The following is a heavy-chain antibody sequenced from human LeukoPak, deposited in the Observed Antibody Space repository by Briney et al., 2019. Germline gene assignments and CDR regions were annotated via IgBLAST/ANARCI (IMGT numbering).Heavy chain of an antibody. V-gene: IGHV3-30*02. CDR2: IGYDGSNK. D-gene: IGHD3-22*01. J-gene: IGHJ5*02. Sequence: GGSLRLSCAASGFTFTNYGMHWARQAPGKGLEWVAFIGYDGSNKYYADSVKGRFTVSRDKSKNTLYLQMNSLRTEDTAVYYCTKGLYYKDRSGYPAWGQGTLVTISS. CDR3: TKGLYYKDRSGYPA. CDR1: GFTFTNYG.